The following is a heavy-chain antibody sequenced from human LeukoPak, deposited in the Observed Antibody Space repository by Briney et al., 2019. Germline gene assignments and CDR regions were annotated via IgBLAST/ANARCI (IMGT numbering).Heavy chain of an antibody. J-gene: IGHJ4*02. CDR3: AKDPNSSVGY. D-gene: IGHD3-22*01. V-gene: IGHV3-30*18. CDR2: ISYDGSNK. Sequence: GGSLRLSCAASGFTFSSYGMHWVRQAPSKGLEWVAVISYDGSNKYYADSVKGRFTISRDNSKNTLYLQMNSLRAEDTAVYYCAKDPNSSVGYWGQGTLVTVSS. CDR1: GFTFSSYG.